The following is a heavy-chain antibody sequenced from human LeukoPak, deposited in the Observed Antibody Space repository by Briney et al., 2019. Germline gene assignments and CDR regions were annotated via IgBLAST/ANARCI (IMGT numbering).Heavy chain of an antibody. V-gene: IGHV1-18*01. CDR2: ISANSGKT. CDR3: AKVAVDRMDY. Sequence: GASVNVSCKASGYNFATYGFFWVRQAPGHGLEWMGWISANSGKTTYAQKFQGRVTMTTDTSTTTAYMELRTLRPDDTAVYYCAKVAVDRMDYSGQGTLVTVSS. J-gene: IGHJ4*02. CDR1: GYNFATYG.